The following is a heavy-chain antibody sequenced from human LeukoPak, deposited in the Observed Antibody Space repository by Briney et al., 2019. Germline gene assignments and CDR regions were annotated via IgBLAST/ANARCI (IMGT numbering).Heavy chain of an antibody. J-gene: IGHJ4*02. CDR3: ARQDSGPLDY. D-gene: IGHD1-26*01. Sequence: GESLKISCKGSGYNLNNYWIGWVRQMPGRGLERMGVIYPGDSDPDIRYSPSFQGQVTISVDKSISTAYPQWSSLKASDTAMYYCARQDSGPLDYWGQGTLVTVSS. CDR2: IYPGDSDPDI. CDR1: GYNLNNYW. V-gene: IGHV5-51*01.